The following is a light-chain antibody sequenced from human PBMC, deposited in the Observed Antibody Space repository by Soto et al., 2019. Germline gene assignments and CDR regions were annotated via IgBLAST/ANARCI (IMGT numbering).Light chain of an antibody. Sequence: DIKITQFPSTLPASVGDRVTITCRASQSISSWLAWYQQKPGKAPKLLIYDASSLESGVPSRFSGSRSGTEFTLTVSSLKPEDFATYYCLQDHDDSWTFGQGTKVEI. CDR1: QSISSW. CDR2: DAS. CDR3: LQDHDDSWT. J-gene: IGKJ1*01. V-gene: IGKV1-5*01.